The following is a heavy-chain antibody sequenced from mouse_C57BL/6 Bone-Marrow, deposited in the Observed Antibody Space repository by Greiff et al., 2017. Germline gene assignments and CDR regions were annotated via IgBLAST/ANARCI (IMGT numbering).Heavy chain of an antibody. CDR2: ISDGGSYT. CDR1: GFTFSSYA. Sequence: EVMLVESGGGLVKPGGSLKLSCAASGFTFSSYAMSWVRQTPEKRLEWVATISDGGSYTYYPDNVKGRFTISRDNAKNNLYLQMSHLKSEDTAMYYCARACHYSNYQPQYYFDYWGQGTTLTVSS. V-gene: IGHV5-4*03. J-gene: IGHJ2*01. D-gene: IGHD2-5*01. CDR3: ARACHYSNYQPQYYFDY.